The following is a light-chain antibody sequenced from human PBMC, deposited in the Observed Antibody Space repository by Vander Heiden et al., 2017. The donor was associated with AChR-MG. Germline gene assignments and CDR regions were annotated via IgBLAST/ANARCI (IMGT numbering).Light chain of an antibody. V-gene: IGKV1-39*01. J-gene: IGKJ3*01. Sequence: DIQMTQSPSSLSASVGDRVTVTCRASRSISSYLNWYQQKPGKAPKLLIYAASTLQSGVPSRFSGSGSGTAVTLTISSLLPEDFATYYGQQSYSNSITFGPGTKVDMK. CDR2: AAS. CDR1: RSISSY. CDR3: QQSYSNSIT.